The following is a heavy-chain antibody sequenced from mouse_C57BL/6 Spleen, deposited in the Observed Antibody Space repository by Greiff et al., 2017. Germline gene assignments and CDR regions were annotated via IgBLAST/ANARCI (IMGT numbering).Heavy chain of an antibody. CDR3: ARGDSSGFAWFAY. CDR2: IYPGDGDT. J-gene: IGHJ3*01. Sequence: VQLQQSGAELVKPGASVKISCKASGYAFSSYWMNWVKQRPGKGLEWIGQIYPGDGDTNYNGKFKGKATLTADKSSSTAYMQLSSLTSEDSAVYFCARGDSSGFAWFAYWGQGTLVTVSA. CDR1: GYAFSSYW. D-gene: IGHD3-2*02. V-gene: IGHV1-80*01.